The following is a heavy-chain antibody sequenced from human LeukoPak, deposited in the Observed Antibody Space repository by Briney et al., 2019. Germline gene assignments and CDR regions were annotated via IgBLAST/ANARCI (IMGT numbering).Heavy chain of an antibody. J-gene: IGHJ4*02. CDR3: ARGTLWCYYDSSGYPNY. D-gene: IGHD3-22*01. Sequence: GRSLRLSCAASGFTFSSYAMHWVRQAPGKGLEWVAVISYDGSNKYYADSVKGRFTISRDNSKNTLYLQMNSLRAEDTAVYYCARGTLWCYYDSSGYPNYWGQGTLVTVSS. CDR2: ISYDGSNK. V-gene: IGHV3-30-3*01. CDR1: GFTFSSYA.